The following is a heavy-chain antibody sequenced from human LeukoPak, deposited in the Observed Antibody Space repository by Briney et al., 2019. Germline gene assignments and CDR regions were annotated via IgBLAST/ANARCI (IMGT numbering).Heavy chain of an antibody. CDR3: TKIGPVSAGYYYYYMDV. Sequence: GGSLRLSCAASGFTFSNAWMSWVRQAPGKGLEWVGRIKSKTDGGTTGYAAPVKGRFTISRDDSKNTLYLQMNSLKTEDTAVYYCTKIGPVSAGYYYYYMDVWGKGTTVTVSS. CDR1: GFTFSNAW. J-gene: IGHJ6*03. D-gene: IGHD3-10*01. CDR2: IKSKTDGGTT. V-gene: IGHV3-15*01.